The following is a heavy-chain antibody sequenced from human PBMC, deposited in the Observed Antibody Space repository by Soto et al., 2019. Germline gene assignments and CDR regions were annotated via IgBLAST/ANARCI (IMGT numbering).Heavy chain of an antibody. CDR2: ISSSGGGT. CDR3: AKDGVPNDSSGYYSILLDF. D-gene: IGHD3-22*01. CDR1: GFSFSTYA. J-gene: IGHJ4*02. V-gene: IGHV3-23*01. Sequence: PGGSLRLSCAASGFSFSTYAMGWVRQAPGKGLEWVSAISSSGGGTYYVDSVKGRFTISRDNSRNTLYLQLNDLRAEDTAVYYCAKDGVPNDSSGYYSILLDFWGQGTLVTVS.